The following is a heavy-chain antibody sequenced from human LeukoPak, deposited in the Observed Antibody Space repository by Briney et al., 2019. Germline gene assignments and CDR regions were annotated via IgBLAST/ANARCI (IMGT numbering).Heavy chain of an antibody. CDR1: GGSISSTNW. CDR2: IYHSGST. J-gene: IGHJ4*02. Sequence: SGTLSLTCGVSGGSISSTNWWSWVRQPPGKGLEWIGEIYHSGSTNYNPSLKSRVIISVDKSKNQFSLNLSSVNAADTAEYYCATDTGASGTGVYYWGQGTLVTVSS. V-gene: IGHV4-4*02. D-gene: IGHD2-8*02. CDR3: ATDTGASGTGVYY.